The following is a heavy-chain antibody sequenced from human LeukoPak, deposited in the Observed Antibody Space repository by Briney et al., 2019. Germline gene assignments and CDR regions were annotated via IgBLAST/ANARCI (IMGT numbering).Heavy chain of an antibody. CDR2: IWYDGSNK. CDR1: GFTFSTYS. Sequence: PGGSLRLSCAASGFTFSTYSMNWFRQAPGKGLEWVAVIWYDGSNKYYADSVKGRFTISRDNSKNTLYLQMNSLRAEDTAVYYCAREERWLQLSYFDYWGQGTLVTVSS. D-gene: IGHD5-24*01. V-gene: IGHV3-33*08. CDR3: AREERWLQLSYFDY. J-gene: IGHJ4*02.